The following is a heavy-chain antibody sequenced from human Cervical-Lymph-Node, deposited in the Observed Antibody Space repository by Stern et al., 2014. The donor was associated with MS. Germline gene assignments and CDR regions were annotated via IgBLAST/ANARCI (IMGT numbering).Heavy chain of an antibody. CDR3: ARVSIAAAHYYYYGMDV. V-gene: IGHV3-11*01. J-gene: IGHJ6*02. Sequence: VQLVESGGGLVKPGGSLRLSCAASGFTFSDYYMSWIRQAPGKGLEWVSYISSSGSTIYYAVSVKGRFIIPRDNAKNSLYLQMNSLRAEDTAVYYCARVSIAAAHYYYYGMDVWGQGTTVTVSS. CDR1: GFTFSDYY. D-gene: IGHD6-13*01. CDR2: ISSSGSTI.